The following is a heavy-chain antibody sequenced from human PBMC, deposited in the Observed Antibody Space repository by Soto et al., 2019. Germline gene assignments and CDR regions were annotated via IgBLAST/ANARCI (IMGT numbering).Heavy chain of an antibody. CDR3: ARESSTGPLYSYGLAPFDY. CDR2: IYYSGST. CDR1: GGSISSGGYY. J-gene: IGHJ4*02. V-gene: IGHV4-31*03. Sequence: KASETLSLTCTVSGGSISSGGYYWSWIRQHPGKGLEWIGYIYYSGSTYYNPSLKSRVTISVDTSKNQFSLKLSSVTAADTAVYYCARESSTGPLYSYGLAPFDYWGQGTLVTVSS. D-gene: IGHD5-18*01.